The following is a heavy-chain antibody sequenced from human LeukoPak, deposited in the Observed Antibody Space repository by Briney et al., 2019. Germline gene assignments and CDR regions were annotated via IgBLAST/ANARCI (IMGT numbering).Heavy chain of an antibody. Sequence: GGSLRLSCAASGFTFSSYAMSWVRQAPGKGLEWVSAISGSGGSTYYADSVKGRFTISRDNSKNTLYLQMNSLRAEDTAVYYCATQFRYCSSTSCSGLDPWGQGTLVTVSS. D-gene: IGHD2-2*01. CDR2: ISGSGGST. CDR1: GFTFSSYA. CDR3: ATQFRYCSSTSCSGLDP. V-gene: IGHV3-23*01. J-gene: IGHJ5*02.